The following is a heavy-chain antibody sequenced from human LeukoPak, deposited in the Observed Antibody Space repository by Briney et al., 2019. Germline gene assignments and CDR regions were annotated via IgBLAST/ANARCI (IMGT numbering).Heavy chain of an antibody. CDR2: ISNDGNSH. D-gene: IGHD4-17*01. V-gene: IGHV3-30*19. CDR1: GFTLSSYG. Sequence: GGSLRLSCAASGFTLSSYGMHWVRQAPGKGLEWVSTISNDGNSHYYADSVRGRFTFSRDNSKNTLYLQVNSLRDEDTAVYYCARDIGGLDGDGLDCWGQGTLVTVPS. J-gene: IGHJ4*02. CDR3: ARDIGGLDGDGLDC.